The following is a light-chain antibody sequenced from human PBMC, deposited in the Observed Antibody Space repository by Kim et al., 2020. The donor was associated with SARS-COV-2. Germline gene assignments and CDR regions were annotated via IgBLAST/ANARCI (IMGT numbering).Light chain of an antibody. J-gene: IGLJ1*01. CDR3: QVWDSSSDHYV. Sequence: SYELTQPPSVSVAPGKTARITCGGNNIGSKSVHWYQQKPGQAPVLVIYYDSDRPSGIPERFSGSNSGNTATLTISRVEAGDEADYYCQVWDSSSDHYVCETGAKVTV. V-gene: IGLV3-21*04. CDR1: NIGSKS. CDR2: YDS.